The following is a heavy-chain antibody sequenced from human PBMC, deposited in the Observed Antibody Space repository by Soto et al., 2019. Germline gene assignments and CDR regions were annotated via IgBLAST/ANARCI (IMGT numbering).Heavy chain of an antibody. Sequence: VESLNISFKGPGYILTSYCIGWVLQLPLKVLYWRGIIYPVDSDTRYSPSFQGQVTIPADKCISTAYLHPTSLKASDTAMYYCASPRTRTYYYDSSGSLHAFDIWGQGTMVTASS. CDR1: GYILTSYC. V-gene: IGHV5-51*01. J-gene: IGHJ3*02. D-gene: IGHD3-22*01. CDR3: ASPRTRTYYYDSSGSLHAFDI. CDR2: IYPVDSDT.